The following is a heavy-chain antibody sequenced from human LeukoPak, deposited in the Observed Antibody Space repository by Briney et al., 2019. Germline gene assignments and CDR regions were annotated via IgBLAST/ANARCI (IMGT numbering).Heavy chain of an antibody. V-gene: IGHV3-11*04. CDR3: ARDWLLVATITHSEHPNDAFDI. Sequence: PGGSLRLSCAASGFTFSDYYMSWIRQAPGKGLEWVSYISSSGSTIYYADSVKGRFTISRDNAKNSLYLQMNSLRAEDTAVYYCARDWLLVATITHSEHPNDAFDIWGQGTMVTVSS. CDR1: GFTFSDYY. J-gene: IGHJ3*02. D-gene: IGHD5-12*01. CDR2: ISSSGSTI.